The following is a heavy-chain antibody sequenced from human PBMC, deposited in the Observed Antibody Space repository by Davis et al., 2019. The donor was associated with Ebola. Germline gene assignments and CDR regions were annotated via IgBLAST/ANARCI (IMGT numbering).Heavy chain of an antibody. CDR2: INGDGRST. CDR1: GFTFSSHW. Sequence: GESLKISCAASGFTFSSHWMHWVRQPPGKGLVWVSRINGDGRSTSYADSVKGRFTVSSDNAKNTLYVQMNSLRAEDTGIYYCGRVIFFPGIGMDIWGQGTTVTVSS. J-gene: IGHJ6*02. CDR3: GRVIFFPGIGMDI. V-gene: IGHV3-74*01. D-gene: IGHD1-14*01.